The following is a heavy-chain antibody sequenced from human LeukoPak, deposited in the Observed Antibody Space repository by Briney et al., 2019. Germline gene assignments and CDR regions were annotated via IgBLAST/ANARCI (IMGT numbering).Heavy chain of an antibody. J-gene: IGHJ4*02. CDR3: ARVYGSGSSVDY. V-gene: IGHV4-38-2*02. Sequence: SETLSLTCTVSGYSISSGYYWGWIRQPPGKGLEWIGSIYHSGSTYSNPSLKSRVTISVDTSKNQFSLKLSSVTAADTAVYYCARVYGSGSSVDYWGQGTLVTVSS. D-gene: IGHD3-10*01. CDR2: IYHSGST. CDR1: GYSISSGYY.